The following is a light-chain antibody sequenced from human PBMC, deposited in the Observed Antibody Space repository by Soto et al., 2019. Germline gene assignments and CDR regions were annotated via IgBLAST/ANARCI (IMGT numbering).Light chain of an antibody. V-gene: IGKV3-15*01. CDR3: QHYDHWPLS. Sequence: EIVLTQSPATLSVSPGERATLSCRASQSARNNLAWFQQKPGQAPRLLIYAASTSATGIPARFSGSGSGTEFTLTISSLQSEDFAVYYCQHYDHWPLSFGGGTKVEIK. J-gene: IGKJ4*01. CDR1: QSARNN. CDR2: AAS.